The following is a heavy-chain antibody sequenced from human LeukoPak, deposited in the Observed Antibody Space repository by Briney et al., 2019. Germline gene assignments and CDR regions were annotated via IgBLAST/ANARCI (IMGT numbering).Heavy chain of an antibody. Sequence: ASVKVSCKASGYTFTGYYMHWVRQAPGQGLEWMGWINPNSGGTNYAQKFQGRVTMTRDTSISTAYMELSGLRSDDTAVYYCARGKTTVTTYRPFQHWGQGTLVTVSS. J-gene: IGHJ1*01. CDR2: INPNSGGT. V-gene: IGHV1-2*02. D-gene: IGHD4-17*01. CDR3: ARGKTTVTTYRPFQH. CDR1: GYTFTGYY.